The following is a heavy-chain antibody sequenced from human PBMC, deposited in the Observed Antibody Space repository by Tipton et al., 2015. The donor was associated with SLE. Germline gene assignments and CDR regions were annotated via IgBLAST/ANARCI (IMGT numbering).Heavy chain of an antibody. J-gene: IGHJ3*02. D-gene: IGHD6-19*01. V-gene: IGHV4-59*11. CDR3: AREGYSSGWYGDAFAI. CDR1: GGSISSHY. Sequence: TLSLTCTVSGGSISSHYWSWIRQPPGKGLEWIGYIYYSGSTNYNPSLKSRVTISVDTSKNQFSLKLSSVTAADTAVYYCAREGYSSGWYGDAFAIWGQGTMVTVSS. CDR2: IYYSGST.